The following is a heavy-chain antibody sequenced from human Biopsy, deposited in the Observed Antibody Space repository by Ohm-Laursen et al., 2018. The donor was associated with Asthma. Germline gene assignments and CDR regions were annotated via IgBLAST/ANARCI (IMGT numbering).Heavy chain of an antibody. CDR3: ARGWNCGGDCYSLDY. D-gene: IGHD2-21*02. V-gene: IGHV4-30-2*06. CDR1: GDSIDSGDYS. J-gene: IGHJ4*02. CDR2: IYRNGDT. Sequence: TLSLTWGVSGDSIDSGDYSWTWIRQSPGVGLEWIGYIYRNGDTYYNPTLKNRVTISIDSSKNQFSLRLRSVTAADTAVYYCARGWNCGGDCYSLDYWGQGTLVTVSS.